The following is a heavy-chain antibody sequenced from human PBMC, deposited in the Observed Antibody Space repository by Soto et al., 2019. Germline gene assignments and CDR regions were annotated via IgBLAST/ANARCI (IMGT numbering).Heavy chain of an antibody. V-gene: IGHV3-23*01. CDR1: GFTVSIYA. CDR2: ISGSGGST. Sequence: PWCSLRLGRAASGFTVSIYAMAVVRQAPGKGLEWVSAISGSGGSTYYADSVKGRFTISRDNSKNTLYLQMNSLRAEDTAVYYCAKVERRDGYAWFDSWGQGTLVTVFS. D-gene: IGHD5-18*01. CDR3: AKVERRDGYAWFDS. J-gene: IGHJ5*01.